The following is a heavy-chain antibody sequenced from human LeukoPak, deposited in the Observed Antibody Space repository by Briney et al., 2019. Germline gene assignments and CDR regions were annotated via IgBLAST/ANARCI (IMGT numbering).Heavy chain of an antibody. V-gene: IGHV1-69*05. Sequence: ASVKVSCKASGGTFSSYAISWVRQAPGQGLEWMGGIIPIFGTANYAQKFQGRVTITTDESTSTAYMELSSLRSEDTAVYYCARVGWVGSSGYYDYYYMDVWGKGTTVTVSS. CDR3: ARVGWVGSSGYYDYYYMDV. D-gene: IGHD3-22*01. CDR1: GGTFSSYA. J-gene: IGHJ6*03. CDR2: IIPIFGTA.